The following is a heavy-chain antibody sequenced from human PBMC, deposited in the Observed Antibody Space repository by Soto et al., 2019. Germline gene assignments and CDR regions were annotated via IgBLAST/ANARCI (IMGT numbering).Heavy chain of an antibody. J-gene: IGHJ6*02. CDR1: GFTVSNSY. CDR2: IYSGGST. Sequence: GGSLRLSCEASGFTVSNSYMNWVRQAPGKGLEWVSVIYSGGSTYYADSVKGRFTISRDNSKNTLYLQMNNVRAEDTVVYFCARDRGVVTSYYYYGMDVWGQGTTVTVSS. V-gene: IGHV3-53*01. D-gene: IGHD2-21*02. CDR3: ARDRGVVTSYYYYGMDV.